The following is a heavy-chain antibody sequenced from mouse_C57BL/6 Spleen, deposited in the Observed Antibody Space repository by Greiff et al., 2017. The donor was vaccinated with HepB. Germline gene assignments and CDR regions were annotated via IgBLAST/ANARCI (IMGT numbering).Heavy chain of an antibody. Sequence: EVKLQESVAELVRPGASVKLSCTASGFNIKNTYMHWVKQRPEQGLEWIGRIDPANGNTKYAPKFQGKATITADTSYNTAYLQLSSLTSEDTAIYFCASHYYGSSYYFDFWGQGTTRPVSS. CDR1: GFNIKNTY. CDR2: IDPANGNT. V-gene: IGHV14-3*01. D-gene: IGHD1-1*01. J-gene: IGHJ2*01. CDR3: ASHYYGSSYYFDF.